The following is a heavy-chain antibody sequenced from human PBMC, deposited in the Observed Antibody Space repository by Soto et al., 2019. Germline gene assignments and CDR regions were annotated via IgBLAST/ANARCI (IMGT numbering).Heavy chain of an antibody. V-gene: IGHV4-31*03. CDR3: ASLNWNLHEPDY. J-gene: IGHJ4*02. CDR1: GGSISSGGYY. CDR2: IYYSCST. Sequence: SETLSLTCTVSGGSISSGGYYWSWIRQHPGKGLEWIGYIYYSCSTYYNPSLKSRVTISVDTSKNQFSLKLSTVTAADTGVYYCASLNWNLHEPDYWGQGTLVEVSS. D-gene: IGHD1-20*01.